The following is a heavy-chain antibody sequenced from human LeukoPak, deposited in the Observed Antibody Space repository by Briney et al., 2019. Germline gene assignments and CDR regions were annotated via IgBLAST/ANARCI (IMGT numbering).Heavy chain of an antibody. D-gene: IGHD4-17*01. Sequence: KASETLSLTCTVSGGSISSYYWSWIRQPAGKVLEWIGRIYTSGTTHYNPSLKSRVTMSVDTSKNQFSLKLSSVTAADTAVYYCARLSTVTTSFDYWGQGTLVTVSS. CDR3: ARLSTVTTSFDY. V-gene: IGHV4-4*07. J-gene: IGHJ4*02. CDR2: IYTSGTT. CDR1: GGSISSYY.